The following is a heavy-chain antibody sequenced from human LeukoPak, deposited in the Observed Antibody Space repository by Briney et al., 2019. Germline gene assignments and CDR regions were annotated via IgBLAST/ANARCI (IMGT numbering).Heavy chain of an antibody. J-gene: IGHJ5*02. Sequence: SVKVSCKASGGTFSSYAISWVRQAPGQGLEWMGGIIPIFGTANYAQKFQGRVTITADESTSTAYMGLSSLRSEDTAVYYCARYDLNWFDPWGQGTLVTVSS. CDR1: GGTFSSYA. V-gene: IGHV1-69*13. CDR3: ARYDLNWFDP. CDR2: IIPIFGTA. D-gene: IGHD3-3*01.